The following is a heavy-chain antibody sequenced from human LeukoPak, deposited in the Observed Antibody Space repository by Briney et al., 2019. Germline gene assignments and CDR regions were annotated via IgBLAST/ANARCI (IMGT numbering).Heavy chain of an antibody. CDR1: GYTFTGYY. J-gene: IGHJ6*03. Sequence: GASVKVSCQASGYTFTGYYMHWVRQAPGQGLEWMGWINPNSGGTNYAQKFQGRVTMTRDTSISTAYMELSRLRSDDTAVYYCARGVYDFWSGYLAYYYYYMDVWGKGTTATVSS. CDR3: ARGVYDFWSGYLAYYYYYMDV. CDR2: INPNSGGT. D-gene: IGHD3-3*01. V-gene: IGHV1-2*02.